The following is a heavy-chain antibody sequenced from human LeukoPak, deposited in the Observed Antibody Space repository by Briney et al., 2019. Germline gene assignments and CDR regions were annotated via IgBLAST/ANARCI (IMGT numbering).Heavy chain of an antibody. CDR1: GFPLTFSTYN. Sequence: GGSLRLSCVATGFPLTFSTYNMKWVRQAPGKGLEWISYISNVGSTIYYADSVRGRFTISRDNAKNSLYLQMNGLRAEDTAVYYCARILGSDEGADFWGQGTLVTVS. D-gene: IGHD1-26*01. CDR2: ISNVGSTI. V-gene: IGHV3-48*04. J-gene: IGHJ4*02. CDR3: ARILGSDEGADF.